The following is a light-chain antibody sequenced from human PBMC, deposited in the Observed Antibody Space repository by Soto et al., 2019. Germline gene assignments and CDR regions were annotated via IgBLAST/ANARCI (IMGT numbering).Light chain of an antibody. CDR3: HRSGNGIT. J-gene: IGKJ5*01. CDR2: DAS. Sequence: EIVLTQSPATLSLSPGDTATLSCGASQSVSSSLAWYQQKPGQAPRLLIYDASNRATGIPARFSGSGSGTDFTITISRLAPEDVAVYYWHRSGNGITFGQGTRLEIK. CDR1: QSVSSS. V-gene: IGKV3-11*01.